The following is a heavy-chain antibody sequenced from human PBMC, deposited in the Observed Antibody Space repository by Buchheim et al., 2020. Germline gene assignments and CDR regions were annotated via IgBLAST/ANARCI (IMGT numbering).Heavy chain of an antibody. V-gene: IGHV3-30*18. Sequence: QVQLVESGGGVVQPGRSLRLSCAASGFTFSSYGMHWVRQAPGKGLEWVAVISYDGSNKYYADSVKGRFTISRDNSKNTLYLQMNSLRAEDTAVYYCAKDQGAGDYYGMDVWGQGTT. CDR2: ISYDGSNK. D-gene: IGHD6-19*01. CDR1: GFTFSSYG. J-gene: IGHJ6*02. CDR3: AKDQGAGDYYGMDV.